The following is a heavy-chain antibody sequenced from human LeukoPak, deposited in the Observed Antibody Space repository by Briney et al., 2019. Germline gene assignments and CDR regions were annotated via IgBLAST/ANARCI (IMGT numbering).Heavy chain of an antibody. CDR1: GFTFDDYA. D-gene: IGHD2-2*01. Sequence: SLRLSCAASGFTFDDYAMHWVRQAPGKGLEWVSGISWNSGSIGYADSVKGRFTISRDNAMNSVHLQMNSLRVEDTAVYYCARGYQRPDYWGQGTLITVSS. V-gene: IGHV3-9*01. CDR2: ISWNSGSI. J-gene: IGHJ4*02. CDR3: ARGYQRPDY.